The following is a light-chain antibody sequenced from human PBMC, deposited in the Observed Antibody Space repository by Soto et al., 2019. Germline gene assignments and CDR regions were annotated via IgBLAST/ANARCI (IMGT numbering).Light chain of an antibody. CDR1: QGIRHD. CDR2: TAS. J-gene: IGKJ1*01. Sequence: DIQRTQSPSSLSASVGGRVTIPCRSSQGIRHDLAWYQQKPGKAPKRLIYTASSLQSGVPPRFRGSGSETEFTLTISSLQPEDFATYYCLQNNSYPVTFGQGTKVDIK. V-gene: IGKV1-17*01. CDR3: LQNNSYPVT.